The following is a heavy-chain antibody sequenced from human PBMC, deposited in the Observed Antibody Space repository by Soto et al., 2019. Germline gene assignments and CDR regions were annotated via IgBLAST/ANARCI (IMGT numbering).Heavy chain of an antibody. D-gene: IGHD1-26*01. CDR1: GYTFTGHY. Sequence: ASVKVSCKASGYTFTGHYIHWVRQAPEQGPEWMGEIGPESGATRYAQRFQGRVTMTREMSITTVYMELKNLSPDDTAVYYCGRGRSGQIVVFSWGQGTPVTVSS. V-gene: IGHV1-2*02. CDR3: GRGRSGQIVVFS. J-gene: IGHJ5*02. CDR2: IGPESGAT.